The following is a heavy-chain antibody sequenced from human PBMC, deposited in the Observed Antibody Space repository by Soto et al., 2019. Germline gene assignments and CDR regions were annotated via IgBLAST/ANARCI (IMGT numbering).Heavy chain of an antibody. Sequence: QVQLVQSGAEVKKPGASVKVSCKASGYTFTGHYIHWLRQAPGQGPEWMGEIVPASGDTRYAQKFQCRVTMNKDKSITTVYMELNNLRPDDTAVYYCGRGRSGQLVVFYWGQGTPVTVSS. CDR1: GYTFTGHY. J-gene: IGHJ4*02. CDR2: IVPASGDT. V-gene: IGHV1-2*02. D-gene: IGHD3-10*01. CDR3: GRGRSGQLVVFY.